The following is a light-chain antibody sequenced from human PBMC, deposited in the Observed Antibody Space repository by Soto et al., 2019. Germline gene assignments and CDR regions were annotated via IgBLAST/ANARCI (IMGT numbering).Light chain of an antibody. CDR1: SSNIGSNT. CDR3: AAWDDSLHGWV. V-gene: IGLV1-44*01. Sequence: QSVLTQPPSASGTPGQRVTISCSGSSSNIGSNTVNWYQQLPGTAPKLLIYSNNQRPSGVHDRFSGSKYGTSASLAISGLQSEDEADYYCAAWDDSLHGWVFGGGTKLPVL. CDR2: SNN. J-gene: IGLJ3*02.